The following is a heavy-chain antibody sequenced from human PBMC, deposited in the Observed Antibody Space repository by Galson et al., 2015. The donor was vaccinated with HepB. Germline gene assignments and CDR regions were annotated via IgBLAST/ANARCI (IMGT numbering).Heavy chain of an antibody. CDR3: AKGVVVVYYYYGMGV. Sequence: SLRLSCAASGLTFSSYAMHWVRQAPGKGLEWVAVISYDGSNKYYADSVKGRFTISRDNSKNTLYLQMNSLRVEDTAVYYCAKGVVVVYYYYGMGVWGQGTTVTVSS. CDR2: ISYDGSNK. D-gene: IGHD2-15*01. V-gene: IGHV3-30*18. CDR1: GLTFSSYA. J-gene: IGHJ6*02.